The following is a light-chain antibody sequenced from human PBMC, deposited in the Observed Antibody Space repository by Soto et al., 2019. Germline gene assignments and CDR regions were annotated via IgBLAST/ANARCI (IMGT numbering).Light chain of an antibody. Sequence: DIQMTQSPSTLSASVGDRVTITCRASQSISSWLAWFPQKPGTAPKLLIYKASTLQIGVPSRFSGSGSGTEFTLTISSLQPDDSATYYCQQYNDNWTFGQGTKVDIK. CDR3: QQYNDNWT. CDR2: KAS. V-gene: IGKV1-5*03. J-gene: IGKJ1*01. CDR1: QSISSW.